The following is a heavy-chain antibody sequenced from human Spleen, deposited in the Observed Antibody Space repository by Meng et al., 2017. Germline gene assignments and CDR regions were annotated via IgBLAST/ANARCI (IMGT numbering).Heavy chain of an antibody. J-gene: IGHJ2*01. CDR2: INTNTVNP. CDR1: GYTCTTYA. Sequence: QVQLVQSGAEVRKPGASVKVSCKASGYTCTTYAITWVRQATGQGLEWKGWINTNTVNPTYAQGFTGRFVFSLDTSVSTAYLQISSLKADDTAVYYCARPSVAGNWYFDLWGRGTLVTVSS. CDR3: ARPSVAGNWYFDL. D-gene: IGHD6-19*01. V-gene: IGHV7-4-1*02.